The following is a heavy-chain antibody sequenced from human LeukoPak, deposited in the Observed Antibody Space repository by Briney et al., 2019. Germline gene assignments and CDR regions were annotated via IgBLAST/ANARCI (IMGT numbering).Heavy chain of an antibody. Sequence: ASVKVSCKASGYTFTSYDINWVRQATGQGLEWMGWMNPNSGNTGYAQKFQGRVTITRNTSISTAYMELSSLRSEDTAVYYCARGYQEMVYAIRRYYGMDVWGQGTTVTVSS. D-gene: IGHD2-8*01. CDR2: MNPNSGNT. CDR1: GYTFTSYD. J-gene: IGHJ6*02. V-gene: IGHV1-8*01. CDR3: ARGYQEMVYAIRRYYGMDV.